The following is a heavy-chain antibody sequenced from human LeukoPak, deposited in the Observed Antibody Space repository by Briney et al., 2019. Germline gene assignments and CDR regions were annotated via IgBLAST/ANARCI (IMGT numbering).Heavy chain of an antibody. CDR1: GGSISSSSYY. CDR2: IYYSGST. CDR3: ARQGSYDSRAFDI. J-gene: IGHJ3*02. D-gene: IGHD3-22*01. Sequence: PSETLSLTCTVSGGSISSSSYYWGWIRQPPGKGLEWIGSIYYSGSTYYNPSLKSRVTISVDTSKNQFSLKLSSVTAADTAVYYCARQGSYDSRAFDIWGQGTMVTVSS. V-gene: IGHV4-39*07.